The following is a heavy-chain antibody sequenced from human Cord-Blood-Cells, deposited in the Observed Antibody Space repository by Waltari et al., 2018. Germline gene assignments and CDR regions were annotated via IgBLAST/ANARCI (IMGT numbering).Heavy chain of an antibody. D-gene: IGHD2-2*01. J-gene: IGHJ4*02. Sequence: QVQLVQSGAEVKKPGASVKVSCKASGYTFTGNYMHWVRPAPGQGLEWMGWINPNRGGTNYAQKFQGRVTMTRDTSISTAYMELSRLRSDDTAVYYCARDIVVVPAAVYFDYWGQGTL. CDR3: ARDIVVVPAAVYFDY. V-gene: IGHV1-2*02. CDR1: GYTFTGNY. CDR2: INPNRGGT.